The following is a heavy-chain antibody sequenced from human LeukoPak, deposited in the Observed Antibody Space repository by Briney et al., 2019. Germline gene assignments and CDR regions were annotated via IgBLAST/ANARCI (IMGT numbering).Heavy chain of an antibody. J-gene: IGHJ5*02. V-gene: IGHV1-46*01. Sequence: GASVKVSCKASGYTFGTHWMHWVRQAPGQGLEWMGIINPSGDFRSYAQKFKGRVTVTRGMSTRTVYMELSDLRPDDTAVYYCARDFSGEWEQVTGWWLDPWGQGTLVIVSS. CDR1: GYTFGTHW. D-gene: IGHD3-16*01. CDR3: ARDFSGEWEQVTGWWLDP. CDR2: INPSGDFR.